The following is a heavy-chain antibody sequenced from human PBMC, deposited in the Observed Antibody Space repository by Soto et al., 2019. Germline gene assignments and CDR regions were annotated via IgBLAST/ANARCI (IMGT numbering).Heavy chain of an antibody. V-gene: IGHV3-23*01. D-gene: IGHD4-17*01. Sequence: GGSLRLSCAASGFTFSSYAMSWVRQAPGKGLEWVSAISGSGDSTYYADSVKGRFTISRDNSKNTLYLQMNSLRAEDTAVYYCAKETDYGDYWWRWFDPWGQGTLVTVSS. CDR1: GFTFSSYA. CDR3: AKETDYGDYWWRWFDP. J-gene: IGHJ5*02. CDR2: ISGSGDST.